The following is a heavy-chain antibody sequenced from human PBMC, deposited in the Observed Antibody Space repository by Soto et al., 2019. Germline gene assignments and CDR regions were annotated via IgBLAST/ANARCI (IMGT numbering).Heavy chain of an antibody. D-gene: IGHD5-18*01. CDR3: ATGTRWYSYGTDAIEI. CDR2: FDPEDGET. CDR1: GYTLTELS. Sequence: GASVKVSCKVSGYTLTELSMHWVRQAPGKGLEWMGGFDPEDGETIYAQKFQGRVTMTEDTSTDTAYMELSSLRSEDTAVYYCATGTRWYSYGTDAIEIWGQGTMVTVSS. V-gene: IGHV1-24*01. J-gene: IGHJ3*02.